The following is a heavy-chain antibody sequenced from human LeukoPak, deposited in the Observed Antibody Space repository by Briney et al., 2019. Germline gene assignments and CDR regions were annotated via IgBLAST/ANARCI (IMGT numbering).Heavy chain of an antibody. D-gene: IGHD1-26*01. J-gene: IGHJ3*02. CDR2: ISAYNGNT. CDR1: GYTFTGYY. CDR3: ARDNSGSYCARHDAFDI. Sequence: GASVKVSCKASGYTFTGYYMHWVRQAPGQGLEWMGWISAYNGNTNYAQKLQGRVTMTTDTSTSTAYMELRSLRSDDKDVYYCARDNSGSYCARHDAFDIWGQGTMVTVSS. V-gene: IGHV1-18*04.